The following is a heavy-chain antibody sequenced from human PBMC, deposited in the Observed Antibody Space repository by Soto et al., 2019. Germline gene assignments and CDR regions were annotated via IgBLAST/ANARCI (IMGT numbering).Heavy chain of an antibody. CDR1: GFTFSNYG. J-gene: IGHJ3*02. CDR3: AKDLAVAGAGGNAFDI. Sequence: VQLLESGGGLVQPGRSLRLSCAASGFTFSNYGMHWVRQAPGKGLEWVAVISYDGSDKYCADSVKGRFTFSRDNSKNTLYLQMNRLRAEDTAVYYCAKDLAVAGAGGNAFDIWGQGTMVTVSS. CDR2: ISYDGSDK. V-gene: IGHV3-30*18. D-gene: IGHD6-19*01.